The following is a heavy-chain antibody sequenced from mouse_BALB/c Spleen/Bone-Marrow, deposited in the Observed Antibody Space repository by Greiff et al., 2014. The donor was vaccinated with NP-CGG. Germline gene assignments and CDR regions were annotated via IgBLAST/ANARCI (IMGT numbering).Heavy chain of an antibody. Sequence: VQLKESGAELVRPGASVKVSCKASGYTFTSHWINWVKQRPGQGLEWIGNIYPSDSYTNYNQNFKDKATLTVDKSSSTAYMQLSSPTSEDSAVYYCTRQYGNYYAMDYWGQGTSVTVSS. CDR1: GYTFTSHW. J-gene: IGHJ4*01. V-gene: IGHV1S126*01. D-gene: IGHD2-10*02. CDR2: IYPSDSYT. CDR3: TRQYGNYYAMDY.